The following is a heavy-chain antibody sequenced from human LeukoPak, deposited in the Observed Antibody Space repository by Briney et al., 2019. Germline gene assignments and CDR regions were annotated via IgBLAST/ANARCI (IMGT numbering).Heavy chain of an antibody. Sequence: GGSLRLSCAASGLTFSSYDMNWVRQAPGKGLEWVSYVSSSGTTSYYADSLQGRFTISRDNAKNSLYLQMNSLRAEDTAVYYCARGGFFPDGYFDSWGQGTLVTVSS. D-gene: IGHD2/OR15-2a*01. CDR1: GLTFSSYD. CDR3: ARGGFFPDGYFDS. J-gene: IGHJ4*02. V-gene: IGHV3-48*03. CDR2: VSSSGTTS.